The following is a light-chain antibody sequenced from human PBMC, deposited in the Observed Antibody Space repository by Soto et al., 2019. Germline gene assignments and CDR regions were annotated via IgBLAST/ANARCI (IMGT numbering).Light chain of an antibody. J-gene: IGLJ2*01. CDR3: QSYDSYTVV. CDR2: STK. CDR1: SGSVSTSYY. V-gene: IGLV8-61*01. Sequence: QAVVTQEPSFSVSPGGTVTLTCGLSSGSVSTSYYPSWYQQTPGQAPRTLIYSTKIRSSGVPDRFSGSTDGSSNSASLTISGLQTEDEADYYCQSYDSYTVVFGGGTKLTVL.